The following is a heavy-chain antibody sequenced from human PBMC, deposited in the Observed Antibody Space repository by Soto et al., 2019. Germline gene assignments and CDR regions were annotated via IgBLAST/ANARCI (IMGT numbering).Heavy chain of an antibody. Sequence: SQTLSLTCAISGDSVSSNSAAWNWIRQPPSRGLEWLGRTYYRSKWYNDYAVSVQSRISINPDTSKNQFSLQLNSVTPEDTAVYYCARDPPTATGALDIWGQGTMVTVSS. CDR3: ARDPPTATGALDI. D-gene: IGHD4-17*01. V-gene: IGHV6-1*01. CDR2: TYYRSKWYN. J-gene: IGHJ3*02. CDR1: GDSVSSNSAA.